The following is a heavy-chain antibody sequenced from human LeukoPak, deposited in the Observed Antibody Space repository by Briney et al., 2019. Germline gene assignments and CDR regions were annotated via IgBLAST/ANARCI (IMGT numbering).Heavy chain of an antibody. CDR3: AKGSGGAAFDP. CDR2: ISDSGGET. CDR1: GFSFSTSA. V-gene: IGHV3-23*01. D-gene: IGHD2-15*01. Sequence: TGGSLRLPCAASGFSFSTSAMSWVRQAPGKGLEWVSVISDSGGETYYADSVKGRFTISRDNSKSTLYLQMNSLRAEDTAVYHCAKGSGGAAFDPWGQGTLVTVSS. J-gene: IGHJ5*02.